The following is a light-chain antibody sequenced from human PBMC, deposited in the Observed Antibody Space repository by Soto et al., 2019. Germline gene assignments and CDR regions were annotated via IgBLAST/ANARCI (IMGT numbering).Light chain of an antibody. CDR2: VVS. Sequence: DIQMTQSPSXVSASVGDTVTITCRTSQGINDWLAWYQQKPGRAPKVLISVVSNLQSGVPSRFSGSGSETDFTLTISNLQPEDFATYFCQQGNSFPLTFGGGTKVDIK. V-gene: IGKV1-12*01. CDR1: QGINDW. CDR3: QQGNSFPLT. J-gene: IGKJ4*01.